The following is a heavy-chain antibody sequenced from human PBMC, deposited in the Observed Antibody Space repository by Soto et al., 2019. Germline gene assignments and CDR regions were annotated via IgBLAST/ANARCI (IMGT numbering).Heavy chain of an antibody. Sequence: LRLSCEASGITFRNYALNWVRQAPGKGLEWVSALSGSGNWTYYADSVKGRFTISRDNSKNTMYLQMNSLRVEDTAIYYCAKDPESGVLDYFELWGRGTLVTVSS. J-gene: IGHJ1*01. CDR2: LSGSGNWT. CDR1: GITFRNYA. V-gene: IGHV3-23*01. CDR3: AKDPESGVLDYFEL. D-gene: IGHD3-9*01.